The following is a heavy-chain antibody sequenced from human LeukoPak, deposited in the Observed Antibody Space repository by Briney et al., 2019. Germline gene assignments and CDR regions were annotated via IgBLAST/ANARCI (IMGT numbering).Heavy chain of an antibody. CDR1: GFTFSSYA. CDR3: ARSGGSGSYYGYYYGMDV. V-gene: IGHV3-21*01. D-gene: IGHD3-10*01. J-gene: IGHJ6*02. CDR2: ISGSSIYI. Sequence: GGSLRLSCEASGFTFSSYAMNWVRQAPGKGLEWVSFISGSSIYIYYADSVKGRFTISRDNAKNSLYLQMNSLRAEDTAVYYCARSGGSGSYYGYYYGMDVWGQGTTVTVSS.